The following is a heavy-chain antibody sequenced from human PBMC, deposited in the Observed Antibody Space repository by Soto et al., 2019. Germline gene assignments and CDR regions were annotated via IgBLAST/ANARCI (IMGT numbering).Heavy chain of an antibody. V-gene: IGHV3-74*01. Sequence: GGSLRLSCAASGLTFSSYWMHWVRQAPGKGLVWVSRINSDGSSTSYADSVKGRFTISRDNAKNTLYLQMNSLRAEDTAVYYCARDPDSSGWPYYFDYWGQGTLVTVSS. J-gene: IGHJ4*02. CDR3: ARDPDSSGWPYYFDY. CDR1: GLTFSSYW. D-gene: IGHD6-19*01. CDR2: INSDGSST.